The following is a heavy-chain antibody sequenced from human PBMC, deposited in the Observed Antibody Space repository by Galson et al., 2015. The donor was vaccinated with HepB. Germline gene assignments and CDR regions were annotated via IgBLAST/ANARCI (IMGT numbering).Heavy chain of an antibody. CDR2: INTNGRTT. CDR1: GFTFSIHW. Sequence: SLRLSCAASGFTFSIHWIHWVRQAPGKGLVWASRINTNGRTTNYADSVKGRFTISRDNTYNMVYLQMNNLRAEDTAIYYCARFMGVSAVDYWGQGTPVTVSS. V-gene: IGHV3-74*01. D-gene: IGHD1-26*01. CDR3: ARFMGVSAVDY. J-gene: IGHJ4*02.